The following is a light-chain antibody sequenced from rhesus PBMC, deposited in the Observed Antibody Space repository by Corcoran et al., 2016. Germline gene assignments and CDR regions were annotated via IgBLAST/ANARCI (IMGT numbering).Light chain of an antibody. V-gene: IGKV1-74*01. CDR3: QHGYGIPVT. J-gene: IGKJ3*01. Sequence: DIQMTQSPSSLSASIGDRVTITCRASENVNNYLNWYQQKPGKAPKVPIYKASTLQRGVPSRFSGSGSGTDYTFTISSLQPEDVASYYCQHGYGIPVTFGPGTKLDMK. CDR1: ENVNNY. CDR2: KAS.